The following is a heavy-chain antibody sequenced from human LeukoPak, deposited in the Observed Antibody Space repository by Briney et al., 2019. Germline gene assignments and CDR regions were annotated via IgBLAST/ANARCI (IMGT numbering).Heavy chain of an antibody. J-gene: IGHJ6*03. CDR1: GGSFSGYY. CDR3: ARGPARLLFGYYYYYYIDV. V-gene: IGHV4-34*01. CDR2: INHSGST. Sequence: SETLSLACAVYGGSFSGYYWSWIRQPPGKGLEWIGEINHSGSTNYNPSLKSRVTISVDTSKNQFSLKLSSVTAADTAVYYCARGPARLLFGYYYYYYIDVWGKGTTVTVSS. D-gene: IGHD3-3*01.